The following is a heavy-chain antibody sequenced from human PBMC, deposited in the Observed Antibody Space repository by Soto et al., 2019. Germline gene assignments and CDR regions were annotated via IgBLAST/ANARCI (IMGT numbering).Heavy chain of an antibody. J-gene: IGHJ3*02. D-gene: IGHD3-10*01. CDR3: GRGITMVRGVILDAFDI. CDR2: INAGNGNA. CDR1: GYTFTSYA. Sequence: ASVKVSCKASGYTFTSYAMHWVRQAPGQRLEWMGWINAGNGNAKYSQKFQGRVIITRDTSASTAYMELSSLRSEDTAVYYCGRGITMVRGVILDAFDIWGQGTMVTVSS. V-gene: IGHV1-3*01.